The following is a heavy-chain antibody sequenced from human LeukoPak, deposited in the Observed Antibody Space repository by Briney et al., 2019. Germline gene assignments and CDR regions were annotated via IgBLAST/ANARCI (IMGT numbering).Heavy chain of an antibody. V-gene: IGHV3-21*01. D-gene: IGHD5-24*01. CDR3: ARYRDSDAFDI. CDR1: GFSFSSYR. CDR2: ISSSSSYI. Sequence: PGGSLRLSCAASGFSFSSYRMNWVRQAPGKGLEWVSSISSSSSYIYYADSVKGRFTISRDNAKNSLYLQMNSLRAEDTAVYYCARYRDSDAFDIWGQGTMVTVSS. J-gene: IGHJ3*02.